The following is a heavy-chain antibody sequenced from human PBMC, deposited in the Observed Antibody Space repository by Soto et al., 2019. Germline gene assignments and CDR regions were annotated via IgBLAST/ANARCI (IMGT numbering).Heavy chain of an antibody. J-gene: IGHJ3*01. D-gene: IGHD1-26*01. V-gene: IGHV1-18*01. CDR3: ARWSAIVGGAEAIDV. CDR2: LSAYNGDT. Sequence: QVQLVQSGAEVKKPGASVRVSCKTSGYTFINYGITWVRHAPGQGLEWMGWLSAYNGDTSSSDKLHDRFTMTTDTSTSPVFMDMRSLTYDDTAVYYCARWSAIVGGAEAIDVWGQGAMVIVSS. CDR1: GYTFINYG.